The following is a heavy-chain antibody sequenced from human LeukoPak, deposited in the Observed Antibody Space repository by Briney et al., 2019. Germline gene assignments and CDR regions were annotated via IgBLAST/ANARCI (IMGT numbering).Heavy chain of an antibody. CDR1: GYTFISYY. D-gene: IGHD2-8*01. CDR2: IDPSSGRT. V-gene: IGHV1-46*01. Sequence: ASVKVSCKASGYTFISYYMHWVRQAPGQGCEWMGNIDPSSGRTPYAQKFQGRVTMTRDTSTSTVYMELSSLRSDDTAVYYCATEVPNGYSFNYWGQGTLVTVSS. J-gene: IGHJ4*02. CDR3: ATEVPNGYSFNY.